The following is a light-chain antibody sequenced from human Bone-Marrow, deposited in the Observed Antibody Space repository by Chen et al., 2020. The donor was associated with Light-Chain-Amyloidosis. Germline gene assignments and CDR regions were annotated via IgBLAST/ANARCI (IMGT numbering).Light chain of an antibody. CDR3: SSYTPRTTLYV. J-gene: IGLJ1*01. Sequence: QSVLTQPPSASGTPGQRVTISCSGASSNIGINYVYWYQHFPGAAPNLLIHRNNQRPSGVPDRFSGSKSGNTASLTISGLQAEDEADYYCSSYTPRTTLYVFGTGTKVTVL. CDR1: SSNIGINY. V-gene: IGLV1-47*01. CDR2: RNN.